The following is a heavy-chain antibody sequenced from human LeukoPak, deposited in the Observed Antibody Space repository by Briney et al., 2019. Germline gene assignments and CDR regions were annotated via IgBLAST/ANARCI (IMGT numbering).Heavy chain of an antibody. D-gene: IGHD5-18*01. Sequence: PSQTLSLTCTVSGGSISSGNYYWSWIRQHPGKGLEWIGYMYYRGSTYYNPSLKSRVTISVDTSKNQFSLKLSSLTAADTAVYYCARSYGYGTNFDYWGQGTLVTVSS. CDR2: MYYRGST. CDR3: ARSYGYGTNFDY. CDR1: GGSISSGNYY. J-gene: IGHJ4*02. V-gene: IGHV4-31*03.